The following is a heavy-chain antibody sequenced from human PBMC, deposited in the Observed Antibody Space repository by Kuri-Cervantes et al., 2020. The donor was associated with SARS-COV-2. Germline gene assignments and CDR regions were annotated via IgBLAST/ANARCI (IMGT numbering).Heavy chain of an antibody. D-gene: IGHD2-2*01. J-gene: IGHJ6*02. CDR2: INHSGGT. Sequence: SETLSLTCAVFGVPLNTYSWSLVRQSPGKGLQWIGEINHSGGTKYKPSLKGRVSISIDASKNQVSLKMTSVTAADAAVYYCARGHIGVVPSPILGLGPHYYYYHMDVWGQGTTVTVSS. CDR3: ARGHIGVVPSPILGLGPHYYYYHMDV. CDR1: GVPLNTYS. V-gene: IGHV4-34*01.